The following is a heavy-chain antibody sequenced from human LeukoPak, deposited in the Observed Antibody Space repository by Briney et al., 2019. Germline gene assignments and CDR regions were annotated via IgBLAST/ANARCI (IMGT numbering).Heavy chain of an antibody. V-gene: IGHV4-39*01. Sequence: SETLSLTCTVSGXSISSSSYCWDWIRQPPGKGLEWIGNIYNSANTHYNPSLKTRITMSVDTSKNQFSLKLNSVTAADTGIYYCARHSRSAYTGYENAFDIWGQGTMVTVSS. CDR2: IYNSANT. CDR3: ARHSRSAYTGYENAFDI. D-gene: IGHD5-12*01. J-gene: IGHJ3*02. CDR1: GXSISSSSYC.